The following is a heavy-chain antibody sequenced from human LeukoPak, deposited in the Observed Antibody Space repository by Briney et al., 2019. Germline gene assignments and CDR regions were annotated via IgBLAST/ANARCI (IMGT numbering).Heavy chain of an antibody. Sequence: GGTLRLCCAASGFTFDDYAMHWVRQVPGKGLDWVAGISWNSGIIAYADSVKGRFTISRDSAKNSLYLQMNSLRPEDTALYYCAKVAAYSSGWYDSWGQGTLVTVSS. CDR3: AKVAAYSSGWYDS. D-gene: IGHD6-19*01. J-gene: IGHJ5*01. CDR1: GFTFDDYA. CDR2: ISWNSGII. V-gene: IGHV3-9*01.